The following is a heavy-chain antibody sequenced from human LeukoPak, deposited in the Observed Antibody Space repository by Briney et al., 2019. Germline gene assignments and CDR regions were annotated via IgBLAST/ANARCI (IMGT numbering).Heavy chain of an antibody. CDR2: IYHSGST. CDR3: ARRGLGVDY. Sequence: SETLSLTCTVSGGSISSSSYYWGWIRQPPGKGLEWIGEIYHSGSTNYNPSLKSRVTISVDKSKNQFSLKLSSVTAADTAVYYCARRGLGVDYWGQGTLVTVSS. CDR1: GGSISSSSYY. V-gene: IGHV4-39*07. D-gene: IGHD3-10*01. J-gene: IGHJ4*02.